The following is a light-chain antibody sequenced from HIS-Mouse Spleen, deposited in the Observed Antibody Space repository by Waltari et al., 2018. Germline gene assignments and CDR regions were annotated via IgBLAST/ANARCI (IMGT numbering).Light chain of an antibody. Sequence: SYVLTQPPSVSVAPGKTARITCGGNNIGSKSVHWYQQKQGQAPALVVYEDSDRPSGVPERFSGSNSGNTATLTISRVEAGDEADYYCQVWDSSSDHPYVFGTGTKVTVL. J-gene: IGLJ1*01. V-gene: IGLV3-21*03. CDR3: QVWDSSSDHPYV. CDR1: NIGSKS. CDR2: EDS.